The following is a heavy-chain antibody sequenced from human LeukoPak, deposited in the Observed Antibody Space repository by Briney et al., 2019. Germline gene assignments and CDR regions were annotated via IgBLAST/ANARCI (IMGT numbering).Heavy chain of an antibody. J-gene: IGHJ6*03. D-gene: IGHD3-10*01. CDR2: ISWNSGSI. V-gene: IGHV3-9*01. CDR3: AKSGLRDYYYYMDV. CDR1: GFTFDDYA. Sequence: GGSLRLSCAASGFTFDDYAMHWVRQAPGKGLEWVSGISWNSGSIGYADSVKGRFTISRDNAKNSLYLQMNSLRAEVTALYYCAKSGLRDYYYYMDVWGKGTTVTVSS.